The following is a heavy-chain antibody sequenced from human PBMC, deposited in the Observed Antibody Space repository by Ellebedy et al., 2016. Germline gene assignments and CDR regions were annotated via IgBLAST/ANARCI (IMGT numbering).Heavy chain of an antibody. CDR3: VTRHNGAFDF. D-gene: IGHD1-14*01. V-gene: IGHV3-53*01. CDR2: IYGGGTS. J-gene: IGHJ3*01. Sequence: GESLKISXAASGFTLSHHGIHWVRQAPGKGLELVSLIYGGGTSYYAESVKGRFTISRDNSKKTLYLQMSGLGAEDTAVYYCVTRHNGAFDFWGQGTMVTVSS. CDR1: GFTLSHHG.